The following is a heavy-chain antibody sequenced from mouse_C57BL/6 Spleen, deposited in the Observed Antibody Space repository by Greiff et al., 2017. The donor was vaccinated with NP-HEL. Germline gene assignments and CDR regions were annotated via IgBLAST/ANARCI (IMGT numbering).Heavy chain of an antibody. CDR1: GYAFSSSW. CDR2: IYPGDGDT. D-gene: IGHD3-2*02. Sequence: QVQLQQSGPELVKPGASVKISCKASGYAFSSSWMNWVKQRPGKGLEWIGRIYPGDGDTNYNGKFKGKATLTADKSSSTAYMQLSSLTSEDSAVYFCAGGDSSGPYYYAMDYWGQGTSVTVSS. V-gene: IGHV1-82*01. J-gene: IGHJ4*01. CDR3: AGGDSSGPYYYAMDY.